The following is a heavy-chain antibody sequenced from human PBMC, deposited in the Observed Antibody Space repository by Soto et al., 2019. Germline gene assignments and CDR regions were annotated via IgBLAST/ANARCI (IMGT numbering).Heavy chain of an antibody. CDR1: GASIKSRNYF. V-gene: IGHV4-39*02. Sequence: SETLSLTCTVSGASIKSRNYFWGWIRQPPGKGLEFVGSIHSSGGTYYNPSLKSRVTVSVDLSNSHFSLSLKSLTATDTAVYYCARLAEAATGHTDFDFWGQGTLVTVSS. CDR2: IHSSGGT. J-gene: IGHJ4*02. CDR3: ARLAEAATGHTDFDF. D-gene: IGHD2-15*01.